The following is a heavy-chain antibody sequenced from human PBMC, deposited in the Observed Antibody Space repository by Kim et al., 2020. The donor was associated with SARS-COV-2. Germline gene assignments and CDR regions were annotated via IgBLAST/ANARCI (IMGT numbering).Heavy chain of an antibody. V-gene: IGHV3-23*01. CDR1: GFTFTGHA. D-gene: IGHD1-26*01. Sequence: GGSLRLSCTKSGFTFTGHAMSWVRQAPGKGLEWVASIEGSGGERYYGDSVKGRFSISRDDAKNKVYLQMSGSRADDTAAYYCGKGGRGGKWDWGGEGT. CDR2: IEGSGGER. J-gene: IGHJ4*02. CDR3: GKGGRGGKWDW.